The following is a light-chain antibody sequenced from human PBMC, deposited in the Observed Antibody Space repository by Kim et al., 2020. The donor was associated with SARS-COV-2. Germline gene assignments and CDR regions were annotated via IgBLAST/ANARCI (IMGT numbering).Light chain of an antibody. V-gene: IGKV3-11*01. J-gene: IGKJ4*01. CDR2: DAS. CDR3: QQRDRWPLT. Sequence: SLSPGESATLSCRGRLSVTSYLAWYQQRPGQAPRLLNYDASNRATGVPARFSGSGSWTEFTLTISSLQPEDSAVYYCQQRDRWPLTFGGGTKLEI. CDR1: LSVTSY.